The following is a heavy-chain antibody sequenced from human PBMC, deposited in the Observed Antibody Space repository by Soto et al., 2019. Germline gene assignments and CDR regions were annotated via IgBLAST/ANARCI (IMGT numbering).Heavy chain of an antibody. Sequence: QVQLVQSGAEVRRPGASVKISCKASGYTFASYNIYWVRQAAGQGLEYMGWMNPNSGDKGYAHKFLDKVKMTRDTTIGTAYLELPSLTPEATAVYYCPGAGRYLEWFPWFAPWGKGPLVPVSS. CDR2: MNPNSGDK. D-gene: IGHD3-3*01. V-gene: IGHV1-8*01. J-gene: IGHJ5*02. CDR3: PGAGRYLEWFPWFAP. CDR1: GYTFASYN.